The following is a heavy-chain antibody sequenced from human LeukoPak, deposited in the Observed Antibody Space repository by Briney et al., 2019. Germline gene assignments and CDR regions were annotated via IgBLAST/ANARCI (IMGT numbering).Heavy chain of an antibody. V-gene: IGHV3-53*01. CDR3: ARENIAYLDY. J-gene: IGHJ4*02. Sequence: GGSLRLSCAASGFTVSSNYMSWVRQAPGKGLEWVSVIYSGGSTYYADSVKGRFTISRDNSKNTLSLQMNSLRAEDTAVYYCARENIAYLDYWGQGTLVTVSS. CDR2: IYSGGST. D-gene: IGHD2-21*01. CDR1: GFTVSSNY.